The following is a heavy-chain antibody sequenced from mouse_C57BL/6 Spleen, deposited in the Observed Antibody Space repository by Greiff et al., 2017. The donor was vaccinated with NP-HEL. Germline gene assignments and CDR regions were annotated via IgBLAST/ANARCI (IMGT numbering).Heavy chain of an antibody. V-gene: IGHV1-85*01. D-gene: IGHD2-12*01. J-gene: IGHJ1*03. CDR3: ARGPLYYSPYWYFDV. CDR1: GYTFTSYD. Sequence: VQGVESGPELVKPGASVKLSCKASGYTFTSYDINWVKQRPGQGLEWIGWIYPRDGSTKYNEKFKGKATLTVDTSSSTAYMELHSLTSEDSAVYFCARGPLYYSPYWYFDVWGTGTTVTVSS. CDR2: IYPRDGST.